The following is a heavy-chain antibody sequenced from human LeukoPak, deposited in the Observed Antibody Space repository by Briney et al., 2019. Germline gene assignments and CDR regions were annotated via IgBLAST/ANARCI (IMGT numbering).Heavy chain of an antibody. V-gene: IGHV3-23*01. D-gene: IGHD1-14*01. Sequence: QSGGSLRLSCAASGFTFNTYAMSWVRQAPGKGLEWVSAITGSGATTYYAVSVKGRFTISRANSNNTLFLQMNTLRDEDTAVYYSAKGQRYFDLWGQGTLVTVSS. CDR3: AKGQRYFDL. J-gene: IGHJ4*02. CDR2: ITGSGATT. CDR1: GFTFNTYA.